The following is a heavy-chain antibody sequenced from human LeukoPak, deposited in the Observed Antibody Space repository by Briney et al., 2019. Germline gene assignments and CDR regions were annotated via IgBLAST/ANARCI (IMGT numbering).Heavy chain of an antibody. CDR3: ARDGSGSYYNYYYYGMDV. CDR2: ISYDGSNK. J-gene: IGHJ6*02. Sequence: GGSLRLSCAASGFTFSSYAIHWVRQAPGKGLEWVAVISYDGSNKYYADSVKGRFTISRDNSKNTLYLQMNSLRAEDTAVYYCARDGSGSYYNYYYYGMDVWGQGTTVTVSS. D-gene: IGHD3-10*01. V-gene: IGHV3-30*04. CDR1: GFTFSSYA.